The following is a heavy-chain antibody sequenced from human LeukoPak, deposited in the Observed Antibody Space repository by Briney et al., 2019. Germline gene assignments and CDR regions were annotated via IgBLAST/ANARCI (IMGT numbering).Heavy chain of an antibody. CDR1: GFTFSSYS. CDR3: ARGFDYSNYGIFDY. V-gene: IGHV3-21*01. CDR2: ISSSSSYI. J-gene: IGHJ4*02. Sequence: KPGGSLRLSCAASGFTFSSYSMNWVRQAPGKGLEWVSSISSSSSYIYYADSVKGRFTISRDNAKNSLYLQMNSLRAEDTAVYYCARGFDYSNYGIFDYWGQGTLVTVSS. D-gene: IGHD4-11*01.